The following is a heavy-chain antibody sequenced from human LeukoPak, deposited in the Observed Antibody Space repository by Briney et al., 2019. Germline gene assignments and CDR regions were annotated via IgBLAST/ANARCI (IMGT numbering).Heavy chain of an antibody. CDR2: ISGSGGST. J-gene: IGHJ4*02. CDR1: GFTFSSYA. D-gene: IGHD6-6*01. V-gene: IGHV3-23*01. CDR3: AKVFLEYSSPPYIDY. Sequence: GGSLRLSCAASGFTFSSYAMSWVRQAPGKGPEWVPAISGSGGSTYYADSVKGRFTISRDNSKNTLYLQMNSLRAEDTAVYYCAKVFLEYSSPPYIDYWGQGTLVTVSS.